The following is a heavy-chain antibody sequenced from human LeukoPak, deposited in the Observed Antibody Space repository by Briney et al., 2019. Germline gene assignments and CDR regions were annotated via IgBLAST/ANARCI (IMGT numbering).Heavy chain of an antibody. CDR1: GYTFTSYG. CDR2: ISAYNGNT. V-gene: IGHV1-18*01. J-gene: IGHJ4*02. CDR3: ARDLVGYCSGGSCPFDY. Sequence: ASVNVSCKASGYTFTSYGISWVRQAPGQGLEWMGWISAYNGNTNYAQKLQGRVTMTTDTSTSTAYMELRSLRSDDTAVYYCARDLVGYCSGGSCPFDYWGQGTLVTVSS. D-gene: IGHD2-15*01.